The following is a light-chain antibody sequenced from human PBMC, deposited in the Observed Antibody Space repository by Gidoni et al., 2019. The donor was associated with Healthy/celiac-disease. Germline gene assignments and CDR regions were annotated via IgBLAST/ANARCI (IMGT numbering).Light chain of an antibody. Sequence: EIVLTQSPATLSLSPGERATLSCRASQGVSSYLAWYQQKPGQAPRLLIYDASNRATGIPARFSGSGPGTDFTLTISSLEPEDFAVYYCQQRSNCLTFGGXTKVEIK. V-gene: IGKV3D-11*01. CDR2: DAS. CDR1: QGVSSY. CDR3: QQRSNCLT. J-gene: IGKJ4*01.